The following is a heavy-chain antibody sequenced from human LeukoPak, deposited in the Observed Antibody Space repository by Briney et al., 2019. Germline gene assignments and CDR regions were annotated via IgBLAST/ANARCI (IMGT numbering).Heavy chain of an antibody. V-gene: IGHV3-33*01. D-gene: IGHD5-24*01. CDR3: ARDSLYDGNNYYHYFDY. CDR1: GFSFSTYG. J-gene: IGHJ4*02. Sequence: GGSLRLSCAASGFSFSTYGMHGVRQAPGKGLEWVAMIWYDASGQHYADSVKGRFTISRDTSKNTLYLQMNSLRAEDTAVYFCARDSLYDGNNYYHYFDYWGQGTLLTVSS. CDR2: IWYDASGQ.